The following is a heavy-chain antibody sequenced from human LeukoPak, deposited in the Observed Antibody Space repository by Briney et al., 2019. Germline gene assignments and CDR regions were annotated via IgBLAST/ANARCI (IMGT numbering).Heavy chain of an antibody. Sequence: GGSLRLSCVASGFTFRFYAMSWVRQAPGKGLEWVSGMSAGGTSTYYADSVKGRFTISRDNAQNSLYLQMNSLRVEDTAMYYCARWNYDSGSWVLDYWGQGTLVTVSS. CDR1: GFTFRFYA. CDR3: ARWNYDSGSWVLDY. J-gene: IGHJ4*02. V-gene: IGHV3-23*01. D-gene: IGHD3-10*01. CDR2: MSAGGTST.